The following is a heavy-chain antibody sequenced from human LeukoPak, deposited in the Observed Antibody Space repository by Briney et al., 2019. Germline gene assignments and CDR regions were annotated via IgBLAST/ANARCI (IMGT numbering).Heavy chain of an antibody. D-gene: IGHD2-2*01. J-gene: IGHJ5*02. CDR3: ARRRGYCSSTSCYAHWFDP. CDR1: GYSISSGYY. V-gene: IGHV4-38-2*02. CDR2: IYHSGST. Sequence: SETLSLTCTVSGYSISSGYYWGWIRQPPGKGLEWIGSIYHSGSTYYNPSLKSRVTISVDTSKNQFSLRLSSVTAADTAVYYCARRRGYCSSTSCYAHWFDPWGQGTLVTVSS.